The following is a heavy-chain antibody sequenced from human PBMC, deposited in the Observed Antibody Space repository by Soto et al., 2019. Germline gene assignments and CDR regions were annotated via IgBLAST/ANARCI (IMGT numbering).Heavy chain of an antibody. Sequence: QVQLQESGPGLVKPSGTLSLTCAVSGGSISSSNWWSWVRQPPGKGLEWIGEIYHSGSTNYNPSLQRPVTISVDKSKNQFSLELSSVTAADTAVYYCARWMAPFPPHRPALYYYYGMDVWGQGTTVTVSS. CDR1: GGSISSSNW. V-gene: IGHV4-4*02. CDR3: ARWMAPFPPHRPALYYYYGMDV. CDR2: IYHSGST. J-gene: IGHJ6*02. D-gene: IGHD2-2*03.